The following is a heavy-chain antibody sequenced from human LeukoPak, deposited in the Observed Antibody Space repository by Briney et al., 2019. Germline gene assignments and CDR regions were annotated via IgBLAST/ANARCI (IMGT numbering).Heavy chain of an antibody. Sequence: PGGSLRLSCAASGFTFSSYAMSWVRQAPGKGLVWVSRIDSDGSSTSYADSVKGRFTISRDNAQNTLFLQMNSLRADDTAVYYCARDGILGSHDYWGQGTLVTVSS. CDR3: ARDGILGSHDY. D-gene: IGHD3-3*02. J-gene: IGHJ4*02. V-gene: IGHV3-74*01. CDR2: IDSDGSST. CDR1: GFTFSSYA.